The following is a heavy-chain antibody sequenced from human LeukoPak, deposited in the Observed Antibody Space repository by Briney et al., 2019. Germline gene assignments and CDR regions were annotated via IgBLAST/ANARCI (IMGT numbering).Heavy chain of an antibody. CDR3: ARGGGRTGSTASWFDL. CDR1: GDTVSSNSAA. J-gene: IGHJ5*02. V-gene: IGHV6-1*01. D-gene: IGHD1-1*01. Sequence: PSQTLSLTCTISGDTVSSNSAAWNWIRQSPSRGLEWLGRTYYRSNWYHDYAASVKSRMTIKPDTPKNQFSLQMNSVTPEDTAVYYCARGGGRTGSTASWFDLWGQGTLVTVSS. CDR2: TYYRSNWYH.